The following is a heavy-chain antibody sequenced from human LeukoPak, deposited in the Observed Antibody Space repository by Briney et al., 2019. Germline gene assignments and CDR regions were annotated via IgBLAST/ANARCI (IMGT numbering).Heavy chain of an antibody. Sequence: SETLSLTCTVSVGSISGSYWSWIRQPPGKGLEWIAYMYNSGSTNYNPSLKSRVTISIDTSKNQFSLKLSSLTAADTAVYYCARGIESYGDYGYWGQGILVTVSS. J-gene: IGHJ4*02. V-gene: IGHV4-59*01. CDR1: VGSISGSY. CDR3: ARGIESYGDYGY. CDR2: MYNSGST. D-gene: IGHD4-17*01.